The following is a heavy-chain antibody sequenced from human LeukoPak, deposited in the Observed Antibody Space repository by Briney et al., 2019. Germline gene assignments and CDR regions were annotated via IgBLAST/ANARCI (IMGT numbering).Heavy chain of an antibody. Sequence: GGSLRLSCAASGFTFSSYGMHWVRQAPGKGLGWVAFIRYDGSNKYYADSVKGRFTISRDNSKNTLYLQMNSLRAEDTAVYYCAKGDWDNPYYFDYWGQGTLVTVSS. V-gene: IGHV3-30*02. CDR2: IRYDGSNK. D-gene: IGHD1/OR15-1a*01. CDR3: AKGDWDNPYYFDY. J-gene: IGHJ4*02. CDR1: GFTFSSYG.